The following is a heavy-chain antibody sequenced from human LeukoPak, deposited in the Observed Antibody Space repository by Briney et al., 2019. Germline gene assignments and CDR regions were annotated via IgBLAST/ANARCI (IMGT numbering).Heavy chain of an antibody. CDR3: AKGGRGSWPDY. CDR1: GFTFNSYA. V-gene: IGHV3-23*01. J-gene: IGHJ4*02. Sequence: PGGSLRLSCAASGFTFNSYAMSWVRQAPGKGLEWVSVITVSGGSTYYVDSVKGRFTISRDNSKNTLYLQMNSLRAEDTAVYYCAKGGRGSWPDYWGQGTLVTVPS. CDR2: ITVSGGST. D-gene: IGHD3-10*01.